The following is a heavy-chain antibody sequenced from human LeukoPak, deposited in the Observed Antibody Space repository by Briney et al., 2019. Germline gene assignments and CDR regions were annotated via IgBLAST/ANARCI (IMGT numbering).Heavy chain of an antibody. CDR3: AKSVTPGGNYYYYGMDV. CDR2: ISYDGSNK. J-gene: IGHJ6*02. CDR1: GFTFSSYG. V-gene: IGHV3-30*18. D-gene: IGHD5-18*01. Sequence: PGRSLRLSCAASGFTFSSYGMHWVRQAPGKGLEWVAVISYDGSNKYYADSVKSRFTISRDNSKNTLYLQMNSLRAEGTAVYYCAKSVTPGGNYYYYGMDVWGQGTTVTVSS.